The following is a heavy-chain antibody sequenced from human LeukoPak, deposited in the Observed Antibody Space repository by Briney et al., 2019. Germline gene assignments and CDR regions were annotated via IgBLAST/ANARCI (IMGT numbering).Heavy chain of an antibody. J-gene: IGHJ4*02. CDR3: ARDRGWGYFDY. CDR1: GGTFSSYA. CDR2: IIPIFGTA. V-gene: IGHV1-69*06. D-gene: IGHD3-16*01. Sequence: SVKVSCKASGGTFSSYAISWVRQAPGQELEWMGGIIPIFGTANYAQEFQGRVTITADKSTSTAYMELSSLRSEDTAVYYCARDRGWGYFDYWGQGTLVTVSS.